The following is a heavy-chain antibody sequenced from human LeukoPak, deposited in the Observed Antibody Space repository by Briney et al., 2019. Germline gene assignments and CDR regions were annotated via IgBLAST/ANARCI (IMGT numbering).Heavy chain of an antibody. CDR2: INPNSGGT. V-gene: IGHV1-2*02. D-gene: IGHD3-10*01. Sequence: GASVKVSCKASGYTFTGYYMHWVRQAPGQGLEWMGWINPNSGGTNYAQKFQGRVTMTRDTSISIAYMELSRLRSDDTAVYYCARDKTMVRGVIVWFDPWGQGTLVTVSS. CDR3: ARDKTMVRGVIVWFDP. CDR1: GYTFTGYY. J-gene: IGHJ5*02.